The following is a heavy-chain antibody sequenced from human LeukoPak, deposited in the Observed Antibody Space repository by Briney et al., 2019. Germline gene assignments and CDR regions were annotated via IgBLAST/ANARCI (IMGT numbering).Heavy chain of an antibody. V-gene: IGHV4-4*07. CDR3: AREIAAAGFDAFDI. D-gene: IGHD6-13*01. CDR2: IYTSGST. CDR1: GGSISSYY. J-gene: IGHJ3*02. Sequence: KPSETLSLTSIVSGGSISSYYWSWIRQPAGKGLEWIGRIYTSGSTNYNPSLKSRVTMSVDTSKNQFSLKLSSVTAADTAVYYCAREIAAAGFDAFDIWGQGTMVTVSS.